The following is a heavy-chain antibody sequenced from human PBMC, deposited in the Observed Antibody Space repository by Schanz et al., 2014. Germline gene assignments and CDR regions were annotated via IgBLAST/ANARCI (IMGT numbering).Heavy chain of an antibody. Sequence: QVQLVQSGAEVKKPGASVRVSCKASGYTFTTYAMSWVRQAPGQGLEWVGWISVYTGNTKYGQKVQGRVTMTADTSTKTAYMELRSLRSDDTAVYYCAKAEYDILTDSYSRLDPWGQGTLVTVSS. V-gene: IGHV1-18*01. J-gene: IGHJ5*02. CDR1: GYTFTTYA. CDR2: ISVYTGNT. D-gene: IGHD3-9*01. CDR3: AKAEYDILTDSYSRLDP.